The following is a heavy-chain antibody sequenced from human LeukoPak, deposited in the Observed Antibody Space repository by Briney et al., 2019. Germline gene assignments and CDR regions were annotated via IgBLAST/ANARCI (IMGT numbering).Heavy chain of an antibody. CDR1: GGSFSGYY. CDR2: INHSGST. V-gene: IGHV4-34*01. J-gene: IGHJ4*02. CDR3: ARGPSDLDY. Sequence: SETLSLTCAVYGGSFSGYYWSWIRQPPGKGLEWIGEINHSGSTNYNPSLKSRVTISVDTSKDQFSLKLSSVTAADTAVYYCARGPSDLDYWGQGTLVTVSS.